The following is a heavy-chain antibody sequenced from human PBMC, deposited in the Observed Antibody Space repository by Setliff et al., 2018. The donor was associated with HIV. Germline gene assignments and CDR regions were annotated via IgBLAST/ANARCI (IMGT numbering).Heavy chain of an antibody. CDR1: GGSFSGFY. CDR3: ARGFSGDYLFTWYLDV. J-gene: IGHJ6*02. D-gene: IGHD3-22*01. Sequence: PSETLSLTCAVHGGSFSGFYWNWIRQAPGKGLEWIGEINHSRRTKYNPSLKSRVTISVDPSKNQFSLKLSSVTAADTAFYYCARGFSGDYLFTWYLDVWGQGTTVTVSS. CDR2: INHSRRT. V-gene: IGHV4-34*01.